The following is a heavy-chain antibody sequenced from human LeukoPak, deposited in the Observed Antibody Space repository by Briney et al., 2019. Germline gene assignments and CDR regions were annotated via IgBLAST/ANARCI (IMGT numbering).Heavy chain of an antibody. CDR3: ARNSGDYAVTGRRYYMDV. CDR2: IYHSGST. D-gene: IGHD4-17*01. V-gene: IGHV4-30-2*01. CDR1: GGSISSSSYY. J-gene: IGHJ6*03. Sequence: SETLSLTCTVSGGSISSSSYYWSWIRQPPGKGLEWIGYIYHSGSTYYNPSLKSRVTISVDRSKNQFSLKLSSVTAADTAVYYCARNSGDYAVTGRRYYMDVWGKGTTVTVSS.